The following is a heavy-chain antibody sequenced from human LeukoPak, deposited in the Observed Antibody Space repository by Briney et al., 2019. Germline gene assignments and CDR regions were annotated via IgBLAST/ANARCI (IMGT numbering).Heavy chain of an antibody. CDR3: ARDVGGYSGYDPDY. Sequence: SETLSLTCTVSGGSISSYYWSWIRQPPGKGLEWIGYIYSSGSTDYNPSLKSRVTISVDTSKNLFSLKLNSVTAADTAVYYCARDVGGYSGYDPDYWGQGTLVTVSS. D-gene: IGHD5-12*01. CDR1: GGSISSYY. CDR2: IYSSGST. J-gene: IGHJ4*02. V-gene: IGHV4-59*01.